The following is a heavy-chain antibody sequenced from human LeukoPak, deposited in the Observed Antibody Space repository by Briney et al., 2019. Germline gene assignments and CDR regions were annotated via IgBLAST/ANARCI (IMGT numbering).Heavy chain of an antibody. CDR2: ISSSSSYI. Sequence: GGSLRLSCAASGFTFRSYSMNWVRQAPGKGLEWVSSISSSSSYIYYADSVKRRFTISRDNAKNSLYLQMKSLRAEDTAVYYCAREVAAAGTDYWGQGTLVTVSS. CDR3: AREVAAAGTDY. V-gene: IGHV3-21*01. CDR1: GFTFRSYS. D-gene: IGHD6-13*01. J-gene: IGHJ4*02.